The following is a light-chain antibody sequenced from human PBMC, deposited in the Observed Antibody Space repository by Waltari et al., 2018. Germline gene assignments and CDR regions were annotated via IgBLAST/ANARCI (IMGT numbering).Light chain of an antibody. CDR3: ATWDDSLGGV. J-gene: IGLJ3*02. V-gene: IGLV1-44*01. Sequence: QSVLTQPPSASGTPGQRVTISCSGSNSNLGSNPVNWYQQVPGTAPKLLIYSTNQTPSGIPERFSASKSGTSASLAVTGLQSEDEAFYFCATWDDSLGGVFGGGTYLTVL. CDR1: NSNLGSNP. CDR2: STN.